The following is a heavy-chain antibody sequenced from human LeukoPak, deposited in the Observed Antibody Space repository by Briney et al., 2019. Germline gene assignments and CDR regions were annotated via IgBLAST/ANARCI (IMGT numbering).Heavy chain of an antibody. CDR3: AREDGSQLDY. V-gene: IGHV3-48*03. CDR2: ISSSGSST. D-gene: IGHD1-26*01. J-gene: IGHJ4*02. CDR1: GXTFSNYE. Sequence: PGGSLRLSCAPSGXTFSNYEMSWVRQTPGKGLEWVSYISSSGSSTYYADSVKGRFTISRDNAKSSLCLQMDSLRAGDTAVYYCAREDGSQLDYWGRGTLVTVSS.